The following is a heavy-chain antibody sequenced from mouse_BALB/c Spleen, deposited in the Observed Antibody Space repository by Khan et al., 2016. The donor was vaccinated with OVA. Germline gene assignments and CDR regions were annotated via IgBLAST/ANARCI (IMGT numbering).Heavy chain of an antibody. D-gene: IGHD1-1*01. CDR1: GFSLTNYG. CDR2: IWGDGST. J-gene: IGHJ4*01. V-gene: IGHV2-3*01. CDR3: AKPNDYGSRPYYYAMDY. Sequence: QVQLKESGPGLVAPSQSLSITCTVSGFSLTNYGVTWVRPPPGKGLEWLGVIWGDGSTNFHSALLSRLSINKDNSKSQVFLKLNSLQTDDTATYYCAKPNDYGSRPYYYAMDYWGQGTSVTVSS.